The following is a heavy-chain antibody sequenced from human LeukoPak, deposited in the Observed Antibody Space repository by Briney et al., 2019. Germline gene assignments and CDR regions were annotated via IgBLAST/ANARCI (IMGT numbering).Heavy chain of an antibody. Sequence: PGGSLRLSCAASGFTVSSNYMSWVRQAPGKGLEWVSVIYSGGSTYYADSVKGRFTISRDNSKNTLYLQMNSLRAEDTAVYYCAREPLSEDYGDYYWGQGTLVTVS. CDR1: GFTVSSNY. CDR3: AREPLSEDYGDYY. V-gene: IGHV3-53*01. J-gene: IGHJ4*02. CDR2: IYSGGST. D-gene: IGHD4-17*01.